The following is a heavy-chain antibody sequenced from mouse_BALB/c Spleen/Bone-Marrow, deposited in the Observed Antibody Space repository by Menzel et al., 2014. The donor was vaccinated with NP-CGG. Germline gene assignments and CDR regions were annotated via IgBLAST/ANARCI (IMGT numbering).Heavy chain of an antibody. CDR3: ARIAEDGYAMHY. J-gene: IGHJ4*01. CDR1: GFSLSTSGMG. Sequence: QVTLKECGPGILKPSQTLSLTCSFSGFSLSTSGMGVGRIRQPSGKGLEWLAHLWWADDKNYNPSLKSQLTISKDTSXNQVFLKITSVDTADTATYDCARIAEDGYAMHYWGQGTPVTVSS. D-gene: IGHD2-3*01. V-gene: IGHV8-8*01. CDR2: LWWADDK.